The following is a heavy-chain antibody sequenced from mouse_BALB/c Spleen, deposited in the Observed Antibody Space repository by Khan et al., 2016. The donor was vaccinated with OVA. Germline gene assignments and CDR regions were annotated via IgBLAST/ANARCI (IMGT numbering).Heavy chain of an antibody. CDR3: AKGVWSYYYAVDY. CDR2: IWGGGST. J-gene: IGHJ4*01. V-gene: IGHV2-6-5*01. Sequence: VQLQESGPGLVAPSQSLSITCSVSGFSLTDYGVSWIRQPPGKGLEWLGVIWGGGSTYYNSVLESRLSISKDNSKSQVFLKMNSLQTDDTAMHYCAKGVWSYYYAVDYWGQGTSVTVSS. D-gene: IGHD2-10*02. CDR1: GFSLTDYG.